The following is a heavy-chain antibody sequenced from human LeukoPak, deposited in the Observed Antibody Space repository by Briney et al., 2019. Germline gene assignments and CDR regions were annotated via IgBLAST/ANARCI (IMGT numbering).Heavy chain of an antibody. CDR1: GFTFSSYS. CDR2: ISSSSSYI. V-gene: IGHV3-21*01. J-gene: IGHJ6*02. D-gene: IGHD2-15*01. CDR3: ARGTGSSATRGYYYYGMDV. Sequence: PGGSLRLSCAASGFTFSSYSMNWVRQAPGKGLEWVSSISSSSSYIYYADSVKGRFTISRDNAKNSLYLQMNSLRAEDTAVYYCARGTGSSATRGYYYYGMDVWGQGTTVTVSS.